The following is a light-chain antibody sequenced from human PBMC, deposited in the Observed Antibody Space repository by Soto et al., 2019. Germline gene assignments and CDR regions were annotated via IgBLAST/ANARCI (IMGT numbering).Light chain of an antibody. Sequence: QSALTQPASASGSPGQSITISCTGTGSDVGGYDYVSWYQHHPGKAPKVMIYEDTNRPSGVSNRFSGSKSGNTASLTISGLLAEDEADYYCSSYTSSSTYVFGTGTKLTVL. V-gene: IGLV2-14*01. CDR2: EDT. CDR1: GSDVGGYDY. J-gene: IGLJ1*01. CDR3: SSYTSSSTYV.